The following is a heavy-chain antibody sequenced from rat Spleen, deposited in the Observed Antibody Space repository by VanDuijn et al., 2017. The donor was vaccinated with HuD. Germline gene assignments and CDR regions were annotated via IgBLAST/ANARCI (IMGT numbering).Heavy chain of an antibody. V-gene: IGHV5-29*01. CDR1: GFTFSTNW. D-gene: IGHD1-11*01. J-gene: IGHJ3*01. CDR3: ATRDGGYPG. Sequence: EVQLVESGGGTVQPGSPLKLSCAASGFTFSTNWLNWIRQAPTKGLEWVASINFDGSRTYYRDSVKGRFTISRDNAKSTLYLQMDSLRSEDTATYYCATRDGGYPGWGQGTLVTVSS. CDR2: INFDGSRT.